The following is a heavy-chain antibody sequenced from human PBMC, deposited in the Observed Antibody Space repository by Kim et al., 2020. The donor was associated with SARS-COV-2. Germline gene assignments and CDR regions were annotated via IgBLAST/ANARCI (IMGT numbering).Heavy chain of an antibody. CDR1: GASISTTSDY. V-gene: IGHV4-39*01. Sequence: SETLSLTCTVSGASISTTSDYWGWVRQSPGKGLEWVGTISYRGNTYYNPSLKTRPTISVDTSNNQFSLKQNSVTAADTAVYYCAVSTGYYQGLDYWGQGTLVTVSS. D-gene: IGHD6-19*01. CDR3: AVSTGYYQGLDY. J-gene: IGHJ4*02. CDR2: ISYRGNT.